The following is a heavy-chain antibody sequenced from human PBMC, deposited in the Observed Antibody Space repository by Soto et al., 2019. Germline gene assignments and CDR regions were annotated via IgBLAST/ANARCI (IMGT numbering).Heavy chain of an antibody. CDR3: ARDPSTSESPDYYCYYMDV. Sequence: QVQLVQSGVEVKKPGASVKVSCKASGYTFTSYGFSWVRQAPGQGLEWMGWISAYNGVTNYAQKFQGRVTMTTDTSTSTADMELRSLRSDDTAVYFCARDPSTSESPDYYCYYMDVWGKGTTVTVSS. V-gene: IGHV1-18*01. CDR2: ISAYNGVT. CDR1: GYTFTSYG. J-gene: IGHJ6*03.